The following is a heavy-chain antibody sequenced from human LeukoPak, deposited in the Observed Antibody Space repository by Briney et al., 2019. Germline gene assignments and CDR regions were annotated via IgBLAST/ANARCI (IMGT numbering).Heavy chain of an antibody. D-gene: IGHD3-3*01. J-gene: IGHJ4*02. CDR2: IWYDGSNK. CDR1: GFTFSSYG. Sequence: GRSLRLSCAASGFTFSSYGMHWVRQAPGKGLEWVAVIWYDGSNKYYAGSVKGRFTISRDNSKNTLYLQMDSLRVEDTAVYYCAREWVTVFGGFDYWGQGTLVTVSS. V-gene: IGHV3-33*01. CDR3: AREWVTVFGGFDY.